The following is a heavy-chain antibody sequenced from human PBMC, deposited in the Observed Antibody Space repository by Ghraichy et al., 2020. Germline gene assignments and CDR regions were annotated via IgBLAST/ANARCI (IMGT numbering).Heavy chain of an antibody. D-gene: IGHD6-19*01. CDR1: GGSISSSRDY. V-gene: IGHV4-39*01. CDR3: ARHFYSSGWYNWFDP. Sequence: SQTLSLTCTVSGGSISSSRDYWGWIRQPPWKGLDGIVSIYYSGSTYYNPSLKSRVTISVDTSKNQFSLKLSSVTAADTAVYYCARHFYSSGWYNWFDPWGPG. J-gene: IGHJ5*02. CDR2: IYYSGST.